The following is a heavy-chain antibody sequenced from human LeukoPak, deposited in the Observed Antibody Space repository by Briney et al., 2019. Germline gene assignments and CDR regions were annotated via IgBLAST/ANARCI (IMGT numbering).Heavy chain of an antibody. CDR1: GYTFTNYG. CDR3: ARDLPTILLWFGELSPRTDYFDY. V-gene: IGHV1-18*01. D-gene: IGHD3-10*01. Sequence: ASVKVSCKASGYTFTNYGIIWVRQAPGQGLEWMGWISTYNGNTNYVQKLQGRVTVTTDTSTSTVYMELRSLRSDDTAVYYCARDLPTILLWFGELSPRTDYFDYWGQGTLVTVSS. J-gene: IGHJ4*02. CDR2: ISTYNGNT.